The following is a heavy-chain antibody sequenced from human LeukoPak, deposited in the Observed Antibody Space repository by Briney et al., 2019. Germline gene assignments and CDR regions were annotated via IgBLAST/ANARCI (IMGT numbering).Heavy chain of an antibody. J-gene: IGHJ4*02. CDR3: ARGGSSGWYSLLKYYFDY. V-gene: IGHV3-7*01. CDR1: GFTFSSYW. Sequence: PGGSLRLSCAASGFTFSSYWMSWVRQAPGKGLEWVANIKQDGSEKYYVDSVKGRFTISRDNAKNSLYLQMNSLRAEDTAVYYCARGGSSGWYSLLKYYFDYWGQGTLVTVSS. CDR2: IKQDGSEK. D-gene: IGHD6-19*01.